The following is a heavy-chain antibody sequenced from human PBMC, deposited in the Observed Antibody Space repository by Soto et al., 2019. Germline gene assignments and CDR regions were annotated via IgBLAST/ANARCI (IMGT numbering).Heavy chain of an antibody. CDR1: GFTFSSYG. V-gene: IGHV3-30*18. CDR2: ISYDGSNK. CDR3: AKAMVVVTAISGGGGFDK. J-gene: IGHJ3*02. D-gene: IGHD2-21*02. Sequence: PWGSLRLSCAASGFTFSSYGMHWVRQAPGKGLEWVAVISYDGSNKYFADSVKGRFTISRDNSKNTLYLQMNSLRAEDTAVYYCAKAMVVVTAISGGGGFDKWGKGKLVNVSS.